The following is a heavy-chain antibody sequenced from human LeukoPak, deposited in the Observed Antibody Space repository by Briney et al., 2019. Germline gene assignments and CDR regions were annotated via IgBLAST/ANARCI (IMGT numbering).Heavy chain of an antibody. V-gene: IGHV4-39*07. CDR2: IYYSGST. CDR1: GGSISSSSYY. D-gene: IGHD3-3*01. J-gene: IGHJ4*02. Sequence: SETLSLTCTVSGGSISSSSYYWGWIRQPPGKGLEWIGSIYYSGSTYYNPSLKSRVTISVDTSKNQFSLKLSSVTAADTAVYYCARGAGYDFWSGFPLPFDYWGQGTLVTVSS. CDR3: ARGAGYDFWSGFPLPFDY.